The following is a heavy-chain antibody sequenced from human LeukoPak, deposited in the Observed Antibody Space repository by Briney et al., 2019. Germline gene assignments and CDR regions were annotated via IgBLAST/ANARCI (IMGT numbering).Heavy chain of an antibody. V-gene: IGHV1-18*01. Sequence: ASVKVSCKASGYSSTNYGISWVRQAPGQGLEWMGWIHIYRGNTNYAQKFQGRVTMTTDTSTSTAYMELRSLRSDDTAVYYCARDLYGGTSATFDYWGQGTLVTVSS. CDR3: ARDLYGGTSATFDY. J-gene: IGHJ4*02. CDR1: GYSSTNYG. CDR2: IHIYRGNT. D-gene: IGHD4-23*01.